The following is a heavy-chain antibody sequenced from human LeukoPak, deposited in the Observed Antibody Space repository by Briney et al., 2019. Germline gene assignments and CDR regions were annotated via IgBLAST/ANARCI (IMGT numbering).Heavy chain of an antibody. CDR2: ISSSSSTI. Sequence: RGSLRLSCAASGFTFSSYSMNWVRQAPGKGLEWVSYISSSSSTIYYADSVKGRFTISRDNAKNSLYLQMNSLRAEDTAVYYCARYCSGGSCYRGNAFDIWGQGTMVTVSS. J-gene: IGHJ3*02. V-gene: IGHV3-48*01. CDR1: GFTFSSYS. D-gene: IGHD2-15*01. CDR3: ARYCSGGSCYRGNAFDI.